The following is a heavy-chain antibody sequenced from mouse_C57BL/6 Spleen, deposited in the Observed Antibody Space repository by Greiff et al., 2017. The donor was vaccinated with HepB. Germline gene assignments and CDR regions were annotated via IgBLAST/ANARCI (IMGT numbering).Heavy chain of an antibody. CDR1: GYTFTDYE. J-gene: IGHJ3*01. D-gene: IGHD2-4*01. CDR2: IDPETGGT. Sequence: QVQLQQSGAELVRPGASVTLSCKASGYTFTDYEMHWVKQTPVHGLEWIGAIDPETGGTAYNQKFKGKAILTADKSSSTAYMELRSLTSEDSAVYYCTRGGYDYDRGFAYWGQGTLVTVSA. V-gene: IGHV1-15*01. CDR3: TRGGYDYDRGFAY.